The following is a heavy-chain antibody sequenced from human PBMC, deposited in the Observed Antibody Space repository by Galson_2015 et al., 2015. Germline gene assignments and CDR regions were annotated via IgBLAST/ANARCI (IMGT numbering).Heavy chain of an antibody. CDR2: ISDRGGST. D-gene: IGHD6-19*01. Sequence: SLRLSCAASGFTFSRYAVSWVRQAPGTRLEWVSGISDRGGSTYYAESVKGRFTISRDNSKNTLYLQMNSLRAEDTAVYYCAKSSFGTVAGVGDWHFDLWGRGTLVTVSA. V-gene: IGHV3-23*01. CDR3: AKSSFGTVAGVGDWHFDL. J-gene: IGHJ2*01. CDR1: GFTFSRYA.